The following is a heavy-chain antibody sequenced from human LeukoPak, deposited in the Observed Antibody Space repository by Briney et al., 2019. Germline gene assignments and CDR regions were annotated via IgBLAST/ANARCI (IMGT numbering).Heavy chain of an antibody. CDR3: ARTYAIVGTTAYYFYYYYMDV. CDR1: LDSFSGYS. CDR2: INSGGDT. V-gene: IGHV4-34*01. D-gene: IGHD1-26*01. Sequence: SETLSLTCAVYLDSFSGYSWSWIRQPPGKGLEGIGDINSGGDTNYNPSLKSRVTLSVDTSKNQFSLRLTSVTAADTAMYYCARTYAIVGTTAYYFYYYYMDVWAKGTMVTISS. J-gene: IGHJ6*03.